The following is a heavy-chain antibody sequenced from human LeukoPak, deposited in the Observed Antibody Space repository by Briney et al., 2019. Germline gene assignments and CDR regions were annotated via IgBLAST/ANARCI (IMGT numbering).Heavy chain of an antibody. Sequence: SETLSPTCTVSGGSISSSSYYWGWIRQPPGKGLEWIGSIYYSGSTYYNPSLKSRVTISVDTSKNQFSLKLSSVTAADTAVYYCARRGYSYGPPDYWGQGTLVTVSS. J-gene: IGHJ4*02. D-gene: IGHD5-18*01. V-gene: IGHV4-39*01. CDR2: IYYSGST. CDR3: ARRGYSYGPPDY. CDR1: GGSISSSSYY.